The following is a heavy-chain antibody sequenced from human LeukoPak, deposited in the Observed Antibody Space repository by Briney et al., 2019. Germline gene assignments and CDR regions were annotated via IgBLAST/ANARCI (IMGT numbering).Heavy chain of an antibody. Sequence: ASETLSLTWTVSGDSISTSSYYWGWIRQPPGKGLEWLGSIYYSGSTYYNPSLKSRVTISVDTSKNQFSLNLYSVTAADTAVFYCARSYYYDYRQIDYWGQGTLVTVSS. V-gene: IGHV4-39*01. CDR3: ARSYYYDYRQIDY. D-gene: IGHD3-22*01. CDR2: IYYSGST. J-gene: IGHJ4*02. CDR1: GDSISTSSYY.